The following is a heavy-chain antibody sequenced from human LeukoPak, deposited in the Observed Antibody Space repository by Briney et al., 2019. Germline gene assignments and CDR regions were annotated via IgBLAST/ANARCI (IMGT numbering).Heavy chain of an antibody. D-gene: IGHD6-19*01. V-gene: IGHV1-8*01. CDR1: GYTFTSCD. CDR2: MNPNSGNT. CDR3: ARNTAVAGTGFDY. J-gene: IGHJ4*02. Sequence: ASVKVSCKASGYTFTSCDINWVRQATGQGLEWMGWMNPNSGNTGYAQKFQGRVTMTRNTSISTAYMELSSLRSEDTAVYYCARNTAVAGTGFDYWGQGTLVTVSS.